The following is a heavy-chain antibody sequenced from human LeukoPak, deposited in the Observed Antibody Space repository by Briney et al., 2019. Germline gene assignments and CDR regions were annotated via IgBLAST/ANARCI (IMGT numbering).Heavy chain of an antibody. CDR3: ASKLTYYYDSSAPDYYYYMDV. D-gene: IGHD3-22*01. V-gene: IGHV4-59*12. CDR2: IYYSGST. Sequence: PSQTLSLTCTVSGGSISSYYCSWIRQPPGNGLEWLGYIYYSGSTNYHPSLKRRVTIAVDTYKNQFSLKLSSVTAADTAVYYCASKLTYYYDSSAPDYYYYMDVWGKGTTVTISS. CDR1: GGSISSYY. J-gene: IGHJ6*03.